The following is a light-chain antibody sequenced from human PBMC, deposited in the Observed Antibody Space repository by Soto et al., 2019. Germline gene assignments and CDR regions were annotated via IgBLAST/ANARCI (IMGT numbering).Light chain of an antibody. Sequence: DIQMTQSPSTLSASVGDRVTITCRASQSISSWLAWYQQRPGKAPQLLIYTASSLESGVPSRFSGSVSGTEFTLTITSLQPDDFATYYCQQYDLYPWTFGQGTKVEI. CDR3: QQYDLYPWT. CDR1: QSISSW. J-gene: IGKJ1*01. V-gene: IGKV1-5*03. CDR2: TAS.